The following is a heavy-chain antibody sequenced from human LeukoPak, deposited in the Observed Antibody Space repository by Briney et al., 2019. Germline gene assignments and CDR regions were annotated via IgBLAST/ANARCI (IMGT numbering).Heavy chain of an antibody. V-gene: IGHV3-30*02. CDR3: AKVSSSERYYFDY. Sequence: GGSLRLSCAASGFTFSSYGMHWVRQAPGKGLEWVAFIRYDGSNKYYADSVKGRFTISRDNSKNTLYLQMDSLRAEDTAVYYCAKVSSSERYYFDYWGQGTLVTVS. J-gene: IGHJ4*02. D-gene: IGHD6-6*01. CDR2: IRYDGSNK. CDR1: GFTFSSYG.